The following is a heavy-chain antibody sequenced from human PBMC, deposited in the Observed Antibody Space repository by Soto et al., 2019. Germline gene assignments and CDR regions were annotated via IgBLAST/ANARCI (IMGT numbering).Heavy chain of an antibody. CDR1: GFSLSTSAEG. J-gene: IGHJ6*02. CDR2: IYWDDDE. V-gene: IGHV2-5*02. D-gene: IGHD2-15*01. Sequence: QITLKESGPTVVQPTQTLTLTCSFSGFSLSTSAEGVAWIRQPPGKALEWLALIYWDDDERYSPFLKSRLTIAKDTSKKQVVLTMTNMDPVDTATYFCAHKGGRGAAMDVWGQGATVTVSS. CDR3: AHKGGRGAAMDV.